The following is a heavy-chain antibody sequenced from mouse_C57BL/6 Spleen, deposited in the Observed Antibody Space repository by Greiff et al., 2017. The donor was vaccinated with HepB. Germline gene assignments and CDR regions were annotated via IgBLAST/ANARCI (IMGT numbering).Heavy chain of an antibody. CDR2: ISGGGGNT. CDR3: ARHGDYGSSYWFAY. Sequence: DVMLVESGGGLVKPGGSLKLSCAASGFTFSSYTMSWVRQTPEKRLEWVATISGGGGNTYYPDSVKGRFTISRDNAKNTLYLQMSSLRSEDTALYYCARHGDYGSSYWFAYWGQGTLVTVSA. CDR1: GFTFSSYT. V-gene: IGHV5-9*01. D-gene: IGHD1-1*01. J-gene: IGHJ3*01.